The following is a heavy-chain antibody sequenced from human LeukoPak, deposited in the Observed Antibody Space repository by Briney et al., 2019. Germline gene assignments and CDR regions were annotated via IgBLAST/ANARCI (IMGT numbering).Heavy chain of an antibody. J-gene: IGHJ4*02. D-gene: IGHD3-22*01. Sequence: SVNVSCKASGGTFSIYAISWVRQAPGQGLEWMGGIIPIFGTANYAQKFQGRVTITADESTSTAYMELSSLRSEDTAVYYCARCDSSGYYLSDYWGQGTLVTVSS. CDR3: ARCDSSGYYLSDY. CDR1: GGTFSIYA. V-gene: IGHV1-69*13. CDR2: IIPIFGTA.